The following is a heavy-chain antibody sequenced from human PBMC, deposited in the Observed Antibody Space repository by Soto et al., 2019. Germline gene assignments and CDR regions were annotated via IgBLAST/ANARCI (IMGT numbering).Heavy chain of an antibody. V-gene: IGHV3-23*01. D-gene: IGHD6-13*01. CDR1: GFTFSSYA. J-gene: IGHJ4*02. CDR3: AKEPLAAAGIMYYFDY. CDR2: ISGSGGST. Sequence: GGSLRLSCAASGFTFSSYAMSWVRQAPGKGLEWVSAISGSGGSTYYADSVKGRFTISRDNSKNTLYLQMNSLRAEDTAVYYCAKEPLAAAGIMYYFDYWGQGTLVTVSS.